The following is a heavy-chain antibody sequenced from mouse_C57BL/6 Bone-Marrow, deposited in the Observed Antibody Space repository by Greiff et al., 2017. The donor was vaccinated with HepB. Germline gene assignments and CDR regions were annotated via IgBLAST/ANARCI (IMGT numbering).Heavy chain of an antibody. CDR1: GYTFTDYY. D-gene: IGHD1-1*01. Sequence: QVQLQQSGAELVKPGASVKISCKASGYTFTDYYINWVKQRPGQGLEWIGKIGPGSGSTYYNEKFKGKATLTADKSSSTAYMQLSSLTSEDSAVYFCARYGGTTVVATRGYFDYWGQGTTLTVSS. CDR2: IGPGSGST. CDR3: ARYGGTTVVATRGYFDY. V-gene: IGHV1-77*01. J-gene: IGHJ2*01.